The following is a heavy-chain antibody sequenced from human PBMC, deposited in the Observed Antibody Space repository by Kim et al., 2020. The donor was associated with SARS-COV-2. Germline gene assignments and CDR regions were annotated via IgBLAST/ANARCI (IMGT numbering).Heavy chain of an antibody. V-gene: IGHV3-72*01. J-gene: IGHJ6*02. D-gene: IGHD1-26*01. Sequence: AASVTGRFTSSRDDSKRALYLQMNSLTTEDTALYYCARVEGGGTHYGMDVWGHGTTVTVSS. CDR3: ARVEGGGTHYGMDV.